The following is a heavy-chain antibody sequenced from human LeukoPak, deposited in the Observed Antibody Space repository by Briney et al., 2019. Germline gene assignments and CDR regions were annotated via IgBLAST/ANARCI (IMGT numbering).Heavy chain of an antibody. CDR1: GYPFTTSW. V-gene: IGHV5-51*01. CDR2: IYAGNSDA. J-gene: IGHJ4*02. D-gene: IGHD5-24*01. Sequence: GESLKISCQGFGYPFTTSWIGWVRQLPGKGMEWTAIIYAGNSDAKYSPSFQGQVSISTDRSISTAYLHWSGQKASDTAIYYCAIINHPDGRVYWGQGTLVTVSS. CDR3: AIINHPDGRVY.